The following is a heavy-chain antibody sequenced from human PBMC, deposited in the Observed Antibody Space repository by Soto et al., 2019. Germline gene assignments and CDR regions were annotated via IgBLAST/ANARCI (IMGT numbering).Heavy chain of an antibody. CDR2: IYHSGST. Sequence: PSETLSLTCAVSGGSISTRNCCRCVRQPPGKGLEWIGGIYHSGSTNYNPSFKSRVAMSVDKSKNQFSLKLNSVTAADTALYYCARPSTSGTRFDYWGQGSLVSVSS. CDR1: GGSISTRNC. D-gene: IGHD1-1*01. V-gene: IGHV4-4*02. J-gene: IGHJ4*02. CDR3: ARPSTSGTRFDY.